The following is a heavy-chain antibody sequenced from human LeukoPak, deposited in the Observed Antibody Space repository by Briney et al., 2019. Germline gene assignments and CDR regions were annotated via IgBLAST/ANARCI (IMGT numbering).Heavy chain of an antibody. V-gene: IGHV3-23*01. CDR2: ISGSGGDT. CDR1: GFTFSNFL. Sequence: GGSLRLSCAAAGFTFSNFLMTWVRQAPGKGPEWVSAISGSGGDTYYADSVKGRFTISRDNSKNTLYLQMNSLRAEDTAVYYCAKKGATTGDFDYWGQGTLVTVSS. CDR3: AKKGATTGDFDY. D-gene: IGHD1-26*01. J-gene: IGHJ4*02.